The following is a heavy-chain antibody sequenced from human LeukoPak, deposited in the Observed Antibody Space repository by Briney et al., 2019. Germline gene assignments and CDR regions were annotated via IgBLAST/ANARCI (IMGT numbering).Heavy chain of an antibody. CDR2: INSDGSST. J-gene: IGHJ4*02. Sequence: GGSLRLSCAASGFTFSSYWMHWVRQAPGKGLVWASRINSDGSSTSYADSVKGRFTISRDNAKNTLYLQMNSLRAEDTAVYYCARDDSSLLWFGELLSHYYFDYWGQGTLVTVSS. CDR1: GFTFSSYW. V-gene: IGHV3-74*01. D-gene: IGHD3-10*01. CDR3: ARDDSSLLWFGELLSHYYFDY.